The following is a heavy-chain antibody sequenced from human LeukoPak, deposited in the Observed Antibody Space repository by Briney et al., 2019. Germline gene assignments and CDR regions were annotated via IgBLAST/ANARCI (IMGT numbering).Heavy chain of an antibody. CDR1: GGSISSSSYY. Sequence: SETLSLTCTVSGGSISSSSYYWGWIRQPPGKGLEWIGSIYYSGSTYYNPSLKSRVTISVDTSKNQFSLKLSSVTAADTAVYYCARVGRSGSYSGFLDYWGQGTLVTVSS. CDR3: ARVGRSGSYSGFLDY. CDR2: IYYSGST. V-gene: IGHV4-39*07. J-gene: IGHJ4*02. D-gene: IGHD1-26*01.